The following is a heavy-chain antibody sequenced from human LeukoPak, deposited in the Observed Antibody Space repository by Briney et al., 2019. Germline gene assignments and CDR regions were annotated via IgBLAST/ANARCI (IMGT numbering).Heavy chain of an antibody. D-gene: IGHD3-16*01. V-gene: IGHV4-31*03. Sequence: SDTLSLTCTVSGGSISSGGYYWRWIRQHPGKVLEWIGYIYYSGSTYYNPSLKSRVTISVDTSKNQFSLKLSSVTAADTAVYYCAREWLLGYFDYWGQGTLVTVSS. CDR3: AREWLLGYFDY. CDR2: IYYSGST. CDR1: GGSISSGGYY. J-gene: IGHJ4*02.